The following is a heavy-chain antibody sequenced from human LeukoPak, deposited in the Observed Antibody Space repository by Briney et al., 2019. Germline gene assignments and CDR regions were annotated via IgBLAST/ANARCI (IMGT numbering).Heavy chain of an antibody. V-gene: IGHV3-21*01. J-gene: IGHJ5*02. CDR3: XXXRGETYDFWSGSPPNWFDP. D-gene: IGHD3-3*01. Sequence: GGXLRLSCAASGFTFSXXXXXWVRQAPGXXXXXXXXXXXXXXXXYQAXSVXDRXTIPXDNAKNSLCLQMNSLRAEDTAVYYCXXXRGETYDFWSGSPPNWFDPWGQGTLVTVSS. CDR2: XXXXXXXX. CDR1: GFTFSXXX.